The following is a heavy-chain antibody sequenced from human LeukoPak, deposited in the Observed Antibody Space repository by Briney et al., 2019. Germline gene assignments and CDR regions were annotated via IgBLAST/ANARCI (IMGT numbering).Heavy chain of an antibody. CDR3: ATVSAATRTFDY. D-gene: IGHD1-26*01. J-gene: IGHJ4*02. V-gene: IGHV1-69-2*01. CDR2: VDPEDGET. Sequence: ASVKISCKXSGYTFTKYYMHWVQQAPGKGLEWMGLVDPEDGETIYAEKFQGRVTITADTSTDTAYMELSSLRSEDTAVYYCATVSAATRTFDYWGQGTLVTVSS. CDR1: GYTFTKYY.